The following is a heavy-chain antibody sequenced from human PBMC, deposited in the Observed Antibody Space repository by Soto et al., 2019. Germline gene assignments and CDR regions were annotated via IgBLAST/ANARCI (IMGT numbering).Heavy chain of an antibody. V-gene: IGHV1-18*04. J-gene: IGHJ1*01. Sequence: QVQLVQSGPDLKRPGASMKVSCKASGYTFTSYGISWVRQAPGQGLEWMAWISPLKGRTQYSQKAQGRVTLSTDTSLNTAYMDMTTLRVDDTAVYYCAMDYGDRPEYFKHWGQATLVTVS. D-gene: IGHD4-17*01. CDR3: AMDYGDRPEYFKH. CDR1: GYTFTSYG. CDR2: ISPLKGRT.